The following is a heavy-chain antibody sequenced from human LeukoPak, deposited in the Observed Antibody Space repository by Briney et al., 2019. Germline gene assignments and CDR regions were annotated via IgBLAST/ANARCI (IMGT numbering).Heavy chain of an antibody. V-gene: IGHV4-39*01. Sequence: SETLSLTCSVSGGSISSSFYYWGWIRQPPGKGLEWIGTIYYDNGSTYYNPSLKSRGTISVDTSMNQFSLKLSSVTAADTAMYYCARPSGFTGYYYFDYWGQGTLVTVSS. CDR1: GGSISSSFYY. J-gene: IGHJ4*02. CDR3: ARPSGFTGYYYFDY. CDR2: IYYDNGST. D-gene: IGHD3-9*01.